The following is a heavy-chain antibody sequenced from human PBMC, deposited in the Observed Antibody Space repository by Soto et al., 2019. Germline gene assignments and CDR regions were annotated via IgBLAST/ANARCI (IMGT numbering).Heavy chain of an antibody. CDR3: ATPRGGGSY. CDR1: GFTVSNNY. V-gene: IGHV3-53*01. Sequence: VRLVESGGGLIQPGGSLRLSCAVSGFTVSNNYMSWVRQAPGKGLEGVSVIYSGGYTAYGDSVKGRFTISRHNSKNSITLRRNSPRADHAVVYYGATPRGGGSYWGQGTLVTVSS. D-gene: IGHD3-16*01. CDR2: IYSGGYT. J-gene: IGHJ4*02.